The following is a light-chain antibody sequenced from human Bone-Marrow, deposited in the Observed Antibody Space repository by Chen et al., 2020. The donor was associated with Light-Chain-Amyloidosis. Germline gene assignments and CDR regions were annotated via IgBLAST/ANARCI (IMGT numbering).Light chain of an antibody. CDR3: QSADSSGTYEVI. CDR2: RDT. J-gene: IGLJ2*01. Sequence: SYELTQPPSVSVSPGQTARITCSGDDLPTKYAYWYQQKPGQAPVLVIHRDTERPSGISERFSGSSSATTATLTISGDQAEDEADYHCQSADSSGTYEVIFGGGTKLTVL. CDR1: DLPTKY. V-gene: IGLV3-25*03.